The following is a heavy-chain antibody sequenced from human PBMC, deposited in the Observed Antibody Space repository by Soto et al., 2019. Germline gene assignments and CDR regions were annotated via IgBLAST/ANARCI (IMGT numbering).Heavy chain of an antibody. D-gene: IGHD4-17*01. CDR2: ISYDGSNK. Sequence: GGSLRLSCAASGFTFSSYGMHWVRQAPGKGLEWVAVISYDGSNKYYADSVKGRFTISRDNSKNTLYLQMNSLRAEDTAVYYCAKVEPDYAKNFDYWGQGTLVTVSS. CDR1: GFTFSSYG. V-gene: IGHV3-30*18. CDR3: AKVEPDYAKNFDY. J-gene: IGHJ4*02.